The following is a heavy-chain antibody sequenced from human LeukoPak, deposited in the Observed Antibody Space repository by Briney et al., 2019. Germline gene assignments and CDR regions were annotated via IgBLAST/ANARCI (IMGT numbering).Heavy chain of an antibody. CDR2: IYYSGST. Sequence: SETLSLTCTVSGGSLSSSGYYWGWVRQPPGKGLEWIGYIYYSGSTNYNPSLKSRVTISVDTSKNQFSLKLSSVAAADTAVYYCAREGRKAGKFDYWGQGTLVTVSS. J-gene: IGHJ4*02. CDR3: AREGRKAGKFDY. D-gene: IGHD3-10*01. CDR1: GGSLSSSGYY. V-gene: IGHV4-61*08.